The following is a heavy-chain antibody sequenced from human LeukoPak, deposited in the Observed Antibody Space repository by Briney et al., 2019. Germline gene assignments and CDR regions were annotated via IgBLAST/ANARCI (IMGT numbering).Heavy chain of an antibody. J-gene: IGHJ5*02. CDR2: INPSGGST. CDR3: ARGGLRRNTGTVFDP. CDR1: GYTFTSYY. D-gene: IGHD3-16*01. Sequence: ASVKVSCKASGYTFTSYYMHWVRQAPGQGLEWMGIINPSGGSTSYAQKFQGRVTMTRDTSTSTVYMELSSLRSEDTAVYYCARGGLRRNTGTVFDPWGQGTLVTVSS. V-gene: IGHV1-46*01.